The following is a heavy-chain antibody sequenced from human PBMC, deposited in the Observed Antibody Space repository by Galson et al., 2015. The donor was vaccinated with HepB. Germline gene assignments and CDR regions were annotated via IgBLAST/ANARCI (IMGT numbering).Heavy chain of an antibody. CDR3: VSDQDTRRPI. V-gene: IGHV3-7*01. CDR1: GFTFSSYW. Sequence: SLRLSCAASGFTFSSYWMTWVRQAPGKGLEWVATIKQDGREKYYVDSVEGRFTISRDNAKNSLYLQMNSLRVEDTAVYYCVSDQDTRRPIWGQGTLVTVSS. J-gene: IGHJ3*02. CDR2: IKQDGREK.